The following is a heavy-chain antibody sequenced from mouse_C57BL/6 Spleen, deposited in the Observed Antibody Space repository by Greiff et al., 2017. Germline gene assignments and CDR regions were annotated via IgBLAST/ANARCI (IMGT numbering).Heavy chain of an antibody. D-gene: IGHD1-1*01. Sequence: VQLQQSGAELVMPGASVKLSCKASGYTINSYWMHWVKQRPGPGLEWIGELDPSDSYTNYNQKLKGKSTMTVDKSSSTAYMQLSSLTSEDSAVXYSARELRSCARDDWGQGTSVTVSS. CDR1: GYTINSYW. CDR3: ARELRSCARDD. J-gene: IGHJ4*01. CDR2: LDPSDSYT. V-gene: IGHV1-69*01.